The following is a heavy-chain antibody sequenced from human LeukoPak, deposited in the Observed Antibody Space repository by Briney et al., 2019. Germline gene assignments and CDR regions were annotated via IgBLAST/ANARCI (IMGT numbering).Heavy chain of an antibody. Sequence: SETLSLTCAVYGGSFSDHYWTWIRQSPGKGLEWIGEIHYRGSATYNPSLKSRVTISVDTSKNQFSLKLSSVTAADTAVYYCARRGDSSGYLVFDYWGQGTLVTVSS. J-gene: IGHJ4*02. CDR3: ARRGDSSGYLVFDY. CDR2: IHYRGSA. V-gene: IGHV4-34*01. CDR1: GGSFSDHY. D-gene: IGHD3-22*01.